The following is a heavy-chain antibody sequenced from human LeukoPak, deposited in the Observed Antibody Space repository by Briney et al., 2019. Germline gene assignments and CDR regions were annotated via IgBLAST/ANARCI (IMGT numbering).Heavy chain of an antibody. CDR1: GFTVSRNG. Sequence: PGGSLRLSRAVSGFTVSRNGMNWVRQAPGKGLEWVSYISNSTIYYADSVKGRFTISRDNAKNSLYLQMNSLRAEDTAVYYCARDPYSSSSWGSDYWGQGTLVTVSS. CDR2: ISNSTI. J-gene: IGHJ4*02. V-gene: IGHV3-21*05. CDR3: ARDPYSSSSWGSDY. D-gene: IGHD6-6*01.